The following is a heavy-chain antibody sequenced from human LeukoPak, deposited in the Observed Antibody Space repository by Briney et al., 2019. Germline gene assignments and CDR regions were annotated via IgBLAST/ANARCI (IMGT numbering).Heavy chain of an antibody. Sequence: SQTLSLTCTVSGGSISSGGYYWSWIRQHPGKGLEWIGYIYYSGSTYYNPSLKSRVTISVDTSKNQFSLKLSSVTAADTAVDYCASSTYYDFWSGYYLFDYWGQGTLVTVSS. CDR2: IYYSGST. V-gene: IGHV4-31*03. J-gene: IGHJ4*02. CDR3: ASSTYYDFWSGYYLFDY. CDR1: GGSISSGGYY. D-gene: IGHD3-3*01.